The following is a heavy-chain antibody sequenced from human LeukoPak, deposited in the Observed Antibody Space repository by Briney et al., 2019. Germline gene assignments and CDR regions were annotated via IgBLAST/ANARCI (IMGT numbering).Heavy chain of an antibody. D-gene: IGHD3-10*01. Sequence: ASVKVSCKASGYTFTGYYMHWVRQAPGQGLEWMGWINPNSGGTNYAQKFQGRVTITRNTSISTAYMELSSLRSEDTAVYYCARGQTYYYGSGSRLDAFDIWGQGTMVTVSS. CDR1: GYTFTGYY. CDR3: ARGQTYYYGSGSRLDAFDI. CDR2: INPNSGGT. V-gene: IGHV1-2*02. J-gene: IGHJ3*02.